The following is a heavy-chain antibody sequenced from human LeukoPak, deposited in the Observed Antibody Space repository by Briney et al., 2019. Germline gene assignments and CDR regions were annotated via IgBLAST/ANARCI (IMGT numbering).Heavy chain of an antibody. CDR3: AKDLGNY. J-gene: IGHJ4*02. V-gene: IGHV3-30*18. CDR2: ISYDGSNK. Sequence: GRSLRLSSAASGFTFSSYGMHWVRQAPGKGLEWVAVISYDGSNKYYADSVKGRFTISRDNSKNTLYLQMNSLRAEDTAVYYCAKDLGNYWGQGTLVTVSS. CDR1: GFTFSSYG.